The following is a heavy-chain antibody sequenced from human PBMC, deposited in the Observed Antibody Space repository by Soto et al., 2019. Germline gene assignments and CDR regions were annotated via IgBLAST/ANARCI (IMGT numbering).Heavy chain of an antibody. CDR3: ARDVLSSSRRQDAFEI. V-gene: IGHV1-46*01. J-gene: IGHJ3*02. CDR2: INPSDGTT. CDR1: GYSFTNYY. Sequence: ASVKVSCKASGYSFTNYYLYWVRQAPGQGLEWMGVINPSDGTTSYAQKFQGRVTMTRDTSTTTVYMYLSSLRPEDTAVYYCARDVLSSSRRQDAFEIWGQGTMVTV. D-gene: IGHD6-13*01.